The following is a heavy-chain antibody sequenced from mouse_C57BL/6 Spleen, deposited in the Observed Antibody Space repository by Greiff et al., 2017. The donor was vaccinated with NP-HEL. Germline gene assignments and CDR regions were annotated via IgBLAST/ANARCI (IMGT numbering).Heavy chain of an antibody. D-gene: IGHD1-1*01. J-gene: IGHJ4*01. V-gene: IGHV1-15*01. Sequence: QVQLQQSGAELVRPGASVTLSCKASGYTFTDYEMHWVKQTPVHGLEWIGAIDPETGGTAYNQKFKGKAILTADKSSSTAYMELRSLTSEDSAVYYCTRHNGSSYDAMDYWGQGTSVTVSS. CDR1: GYTFTDYE. CDR3: TRHNGSSYDAMDY. CDR2: IDPETGGT.